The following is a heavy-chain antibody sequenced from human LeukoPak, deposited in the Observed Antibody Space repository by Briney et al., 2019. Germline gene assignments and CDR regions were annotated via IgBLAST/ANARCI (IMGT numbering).Heavy chain of an antibody. CDR2: IYYSGST. D-gene: IGHD3-9*01. CDR1: GGSISSSSYH. CDR3: ARHLTGYQSSYYFDY. Sequence: SETLSLTCTVSGGSISSSSYHWGWIRQPPGKGLEWIGSIYYSGSTYYNPSLKSRVTISVDTSKNQFSLKLSSVTAADTAVYYCARHLTGYQSSYYFDYWGQGTLVTVSS. J-gene: IGHJ4*02. V-gene: IGHV4-39*01.